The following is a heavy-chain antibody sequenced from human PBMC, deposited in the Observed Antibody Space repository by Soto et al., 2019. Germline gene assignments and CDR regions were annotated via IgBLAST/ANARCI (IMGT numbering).Heavy chain of an antibody. D-gene: IGHD3-10*01. CDR3: AHHPYYGLGSYSFDY. V-gene: IGHV2-5*02. J-gene: IGHJ4*02. Sequence: QITLKESGPTLVRPTQPLTLTCTFSGFSLTTSGVGVGWIRQPPGKALEWLAVIYWDDDKRYSSSLKSRLTIXXDXSXSQVVLTMTNMDPVDTATYYCAHHPYYGLGSYSFDYWGQGTMVTVSS. CDR1: GFSLTTSGVG. CDR2: IYWDDDK.